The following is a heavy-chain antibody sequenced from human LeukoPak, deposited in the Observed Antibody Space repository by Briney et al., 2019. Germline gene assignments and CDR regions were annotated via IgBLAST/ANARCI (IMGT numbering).Heavy chain of an antibody. Sequence: PGGSLRLSCAASGFTFSTYWMHWVRQDPGKGLVWVSRINTDGSSTSYADSVKGRFTISRDNAENTLYLQMNSLRAEDTAVYYCARAPSGYFDYWGQGTLVTVSS. D-gene: IGHD1-26*01. CDR1: GFTFSTYW. J-gene: IGHJ4*02. CDR3: ARAPSGYFDY. CDR2: INTDGSST. V-gene: IGHV3-74*01.